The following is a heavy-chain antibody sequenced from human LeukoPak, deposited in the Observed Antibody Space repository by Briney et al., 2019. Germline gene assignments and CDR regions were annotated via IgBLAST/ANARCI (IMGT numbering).Heavy chain of an antibody. J-gene: IGHJ4*02. V-gene: IGHV4-4*07. CDR3: ARDHVVVGSMTSFFDY. Sequence: SETLSLSCTVSGGSMSNYHWTWIRQPPGEGLEWIGRIYTNGHTNYSPSLRSRVTMSVDTSKNQFSLKVRFVTAADTAVYFCARDHVVVGSMTSFFDYWGQGILVTVSS. D-gene: IGHD3-22*01. CDR1: GGSMSNYH. CDR2: IYTNGHT.